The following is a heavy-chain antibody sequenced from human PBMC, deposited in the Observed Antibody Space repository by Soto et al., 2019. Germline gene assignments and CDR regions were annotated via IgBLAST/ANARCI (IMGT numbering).Heavy chain of an antibody. CDR2: IIPIFGTA. J-gene: IGHJ6*02. V-gene: IGHV1-69*13. D-gene: IGHD6-13*01. Sequence: SVKVSCKASGGTFSSYAISWVRQAPGQGLEWMGGIIPIFGTANYAQKFQGRVTITADESTSTAYMELSSLRSEDTAVYYCAQQLVRTLSYYYYYGMDVWGQGTTVTVSS. CDR1: GGTFSSYA. CDR3: AQQLVRTLSYYYYYGMDV.